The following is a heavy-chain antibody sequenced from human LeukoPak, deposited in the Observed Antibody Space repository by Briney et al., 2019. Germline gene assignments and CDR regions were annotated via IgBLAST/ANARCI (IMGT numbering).Heavy chain of an antibody. V-gene: IGHV3-30*04. Sequence: GRSLRLSCAASGFTFSSYAMHWVRQAPGKGLEWVAVISYDGSNKYYADSVKGRFTISRDNSKNTLYLQMNSLRAEDTAVYYCARDGAIGSSSWYATFWYWGQGTLSPSPQ. CDR2: ISYDGSNK. CDR3: ARDGAIGSSSWYATFWY. CDR1: GFTFSSYA. J-gene: IGHJ4*02. D-gene: IGHD6-13*01.